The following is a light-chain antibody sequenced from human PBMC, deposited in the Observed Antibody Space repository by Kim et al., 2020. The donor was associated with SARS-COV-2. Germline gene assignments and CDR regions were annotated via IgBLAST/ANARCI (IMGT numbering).Light chain of an antibody. CDR1: SGHDFYT. Sequence: QLVLTQSPSASAPLGASVRLTCTLSSGHDFYTIAWHQQQPEKGPRFLMKIDTVGSQNKGDGIPDRFSGSRSGTECYLTISSLQSEDEADYYCQTWDTGMIFGGGTQLTVL. J-gene: IGLJ2*01. CDR2: IDTVGSQ. CDR3: QTWDTGMI. V-gene: IGLV4-69*01.